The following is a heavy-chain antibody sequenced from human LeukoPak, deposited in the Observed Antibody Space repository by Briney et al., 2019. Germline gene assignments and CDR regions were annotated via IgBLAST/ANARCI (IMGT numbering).Heavy chain of an antibody. CDR3: ARANPMDV. Sequence: PSETLSLTCAVYGGSFSGYYWSWIRQPPGKGLEWIGEINHSGSTSYNPSLKSRVTISVDTSKNQFSLKLSSVTAADTAVYYCARANPMDVWGQGTTVTVSS. V-gene: IGHV4-34*01. CDR1: GGSFSGYY. CDR2: INHSGST. J-gene: IGHJ6*02.